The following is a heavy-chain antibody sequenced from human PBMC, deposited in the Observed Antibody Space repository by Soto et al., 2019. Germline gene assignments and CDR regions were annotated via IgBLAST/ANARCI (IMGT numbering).Heavy chain of an antibody. Sequence: WGSLRLSFAASGFTFSGYYLSWVRQDPRPGLEWVSAISNGGEKTNYAHSVKGRFTVSRDNAKNTLFLEMNSMRVEDTAIYYCAKDVWLXWGQGTRLTVSX. CDR1: GFTFSGYY. V-gene: IGHV3-23*01. CDR2: ISNGGEKT. D-gene: IGHD5-12*01. CDR3: AKDVWLX. J-gene: IGHJ5*02.